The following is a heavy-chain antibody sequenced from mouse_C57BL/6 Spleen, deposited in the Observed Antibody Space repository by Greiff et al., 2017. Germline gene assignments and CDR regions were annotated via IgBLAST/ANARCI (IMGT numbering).Heavy chain of an antibody. CDR2: INPSTGGT. D-gene: IGHD1-1*01. CDR1: GYSFTGYY. J-gene: IGHJ2*01. CDR3: ARRTYYYGQDY. V-gene: IGHV1-42*01. Sequence: VQLQQSGPELVKPGASVKISCKASGYSFTGYYMNWVKQSPEKSLEWIGEINPSTGGTTYNQKFKAKATLTVDKSSSTAYMQLKSLTSEDSAVYYCARRTYYYGQDYWGQGTTLTVSS.